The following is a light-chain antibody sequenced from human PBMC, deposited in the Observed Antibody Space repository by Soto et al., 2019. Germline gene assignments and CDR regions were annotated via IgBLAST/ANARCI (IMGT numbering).Light chain of an antibody. CDR1: QNINSK. V-gene: IGKV1-5*01. CDR3: QQYDTYFRYT. J-gene: IGKJ2*01. Sequence: DIQMTQSPSTLSASVGDRVAITCRASQNINSKLAWYQKKPGKAPKLLISDAYNLESGVPSRFSGSVSGTEFTLTIGGLQPDDFAPYYCQQYDTYFRYTFGQGPTLDIK. CDR2: DAY.